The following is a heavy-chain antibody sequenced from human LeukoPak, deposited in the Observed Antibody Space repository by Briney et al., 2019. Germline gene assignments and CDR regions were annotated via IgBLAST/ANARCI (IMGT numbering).Heavy chain of an antibody. J-gene: IGHJ4*02. CDR2: INNDGTNT. D-gene: IGHD6-13*01. Sequence: PGGSLRLSCAASGFTFSPFWMHWVRQAPGKGLVWVSRINNDGTNTMYADSVKGRFTISRDNARNTLYLQMNSLRDDDTAVYYCARDYNSSPDYWGQGTLSPSPQ. V-gene: IGHV3-74*03. CDR3: ARDYNSSPDY. CDR1: GFTFSPFW.